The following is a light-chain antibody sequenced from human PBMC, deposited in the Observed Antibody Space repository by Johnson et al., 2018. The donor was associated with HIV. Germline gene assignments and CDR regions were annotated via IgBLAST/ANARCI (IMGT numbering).Light chain of an antibody. V-gene: IGLV1-51*01. CDR1: SSNIGNNY. J-gene: IGLJ1*01. CDR2: DNN. CDR3: GTWDSSLSVYV. Sequence: QSVLTQPPSVSAAPGQTVTISCSGSSSNIGNNYVSWYQQLPGTATKLLIYDNNKRPPGIPARFSGSKSGTSATLGITGLQPGDEADYYCGTWDSSLSVYVFGTGTKVSVL.